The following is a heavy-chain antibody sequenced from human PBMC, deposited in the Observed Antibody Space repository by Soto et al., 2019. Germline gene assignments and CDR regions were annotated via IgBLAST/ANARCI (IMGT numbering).Heavy chain of an antibody. CDR2: IYYSGST. Sequence: SETLSLTCTVSGGSISSYYWSWIRQPPGKGLEWIGYIYYSGSTYYNPSLKSRATISVDTSKNQFSLKLSSVTAADTAVYYCARGSDYDSSGYYYSWFDPWGQGTLVTVSS. J-gene: IGHJ5*02. V-gene: IGHV4-59*08. CDR1: GGSISSYY. CDR3: ARGSDYDSSGYYYSWFDP. D-gene: IGHD3-22*01.